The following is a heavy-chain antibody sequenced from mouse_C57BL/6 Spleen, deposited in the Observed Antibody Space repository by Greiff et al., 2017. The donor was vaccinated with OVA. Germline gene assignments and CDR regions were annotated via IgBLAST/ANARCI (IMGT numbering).Heavy chain of an antibody. V-gene: IGHV1-55*01. CDR1: GYTFTSYW. D-gene: IGHD4-1*01. J-gene: IGHJ1*03. CDR2: NYPWSGST. Sequence: VQLQQPGAELVKPGASVKMSCKASGYTFTSYWVTWVKQRPGQGLEWVGDNYPWSGSTKYNEKFKSKATLTVDTSSSTAYMQLSSLTSEDSAVYYCASHKTGTRYCDVWGTGTTVTVSS. CDR3: ASHKTGTRYCDV.